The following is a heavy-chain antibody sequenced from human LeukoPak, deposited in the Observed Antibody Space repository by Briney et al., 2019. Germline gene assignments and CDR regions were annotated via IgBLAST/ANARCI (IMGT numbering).Heavy chain of an antibody. V-gene: IGHV3-30*18. J-gene: IGHJ5*02. Sequence: GGSLRLSCAASGFTFSSYGMHWVRQAPGKGLEWVAVISYDGSNKYYADSVKGRFTISRDNSKNTLYLQMNSLRAEDTAVYYCAKGITMISRYNWFDPWGQGTLVTVSS. D-gene: IGHD3-22*01. CDR3: AKGITMISRYNWFDP. CDR2: ISYDGSNK. CDR1: GFTFSSYG.